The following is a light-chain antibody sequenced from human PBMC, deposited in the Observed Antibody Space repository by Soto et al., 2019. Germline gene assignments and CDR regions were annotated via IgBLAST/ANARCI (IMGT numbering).Light chain of an antibody. V-gene: IGLV4-69*01. Sequence: QPVLTQPPSASASLGASVKLTCTLSSGHNSYAIAWHQQQPEKGPRYLMKLNSDGSHSKGDGIPDRFSGSSSGAERYLTISSFQSEDEADYYCQTWSTDIRVFGGGTKVTVL. CDR3: QTWSTDIRV. CDR2: LNSDGSH. J-gene: IGLJ3*02. CDR1: SGHNSYA.